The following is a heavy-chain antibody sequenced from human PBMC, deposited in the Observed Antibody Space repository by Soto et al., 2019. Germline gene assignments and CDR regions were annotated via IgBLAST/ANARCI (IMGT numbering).Heavy chain of an antibody. CDR2: IIPMVGMS. CDR3: ATSYGSGSRPFDS. CDR1: GDTFNFYT. D-gene: IGHD3-10*01. Sequence: QVQLVQSGAEVKKPGSSVKVSCKASGDTFNFYTFSWVRQAPGQGLEWMGRIIPMVGMSNYAQKFQGRVTITADRSTNTTYMQLSSLRSEDTALYYCATSYGSGSRPFDSWGQGTPVTVSS. V-gene: IGHV1-69*02. J-gene: IGHJ4*02.